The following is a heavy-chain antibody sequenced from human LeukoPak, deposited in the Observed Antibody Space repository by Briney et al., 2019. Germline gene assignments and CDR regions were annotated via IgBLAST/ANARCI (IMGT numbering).Heavy chain of an antibody. V-gene: IGHV3-7*03. Sequence: PGGSLRLSRAASGFSFSAYWMTWVRQAPGAGLEFVANINPVGTATYYADSVRGRFTISRDNAKNSLYLQMNSLRAEDTALYYCARCSRSSTDCYSAFDIWGQGTMVTVSS. CDR2: INPVGTAT. CDR3: ARCSRSSTDCYSAFDI. CDR1: GFSFSAYW. J-gene: IGHJ3*02. D-gene: IGHD2-2*02.